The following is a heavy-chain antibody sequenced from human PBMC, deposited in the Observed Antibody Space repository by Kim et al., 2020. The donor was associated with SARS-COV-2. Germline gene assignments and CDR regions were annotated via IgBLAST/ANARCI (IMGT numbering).Heavy chain of an antibody. V-gene: IGHV3-23*01. J-gene: IGHJ3*02. D-gene: IGHD2-21*02. CDR3: AKDGKSSIVVVTASDAFDI. Sequence: GRFTISRDNSKNTLYLQMNSLRAEDTAVYYCAKDGKSSIVVVTASDAFDIWGQGTMVTVSS.